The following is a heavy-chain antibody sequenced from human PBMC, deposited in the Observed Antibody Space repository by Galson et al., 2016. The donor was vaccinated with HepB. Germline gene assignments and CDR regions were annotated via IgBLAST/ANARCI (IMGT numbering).Heavy chain of an antibody. CDR1: GGSINGYY. D-gene: IGHD3-3*01. V-gene: IGHV4-59*01. J-gene: IGHJ5*01. CDR3: ARLTVFGVVALDS. Sequence: ETLSLTCTVSGGSINGYYWSWIRQPPGKGLEWIGDIYYSGGTNYNSSLKSRVTISVETSKNQFSLKLTSMTAADTAVYYCARLTVFGVVALDSWGQGTLVTVSS. CDR2: IYYSGGT.